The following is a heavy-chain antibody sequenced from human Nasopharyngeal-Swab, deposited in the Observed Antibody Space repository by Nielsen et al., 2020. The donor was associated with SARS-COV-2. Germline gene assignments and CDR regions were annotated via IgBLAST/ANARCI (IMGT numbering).Heavy chain of an antibody. D-gene: IGHD3-10*01. Sequence: ASVKVSCKASGYTFTGYYMHWVRQAPGQGLEWMGRINPNSGGTNYAQKFQGRVTMTRDTSISTAYMELSRLRSDDTAVYYCARVWSGSGSYPDYYSMDVWGKGTTVTVSS. J-gene: IGHJ6*03. V-gene: IGHV1-2*06. CDR3: ARVWSGSGSYPDYYSMDV. CDR2: INPNSGGT. CDR1: GYTFTGYY.